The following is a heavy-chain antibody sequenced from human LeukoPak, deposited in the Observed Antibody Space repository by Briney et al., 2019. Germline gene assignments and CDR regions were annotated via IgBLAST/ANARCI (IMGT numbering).Heavy chain of an antibody. CDR1: GGSISSYY. CDR2: IYYSGST. Sequence: SETLSLTCTVSGGSISSYYWSWIRQPPGKGLEWIGYIYYSGSTNYNASLKGRVTISVDTSKNQFSLKLSSVTAADTAVYYCARDRYSSGRYGIYYYYGMDVWGQGTTVTVSS. V-gene: IGHV4-59*01. CDR3: ARDRYSSGRYGIYYYYGMDV. D-gene: IGHD6-19*01. J-gene: IGHJ6*02.